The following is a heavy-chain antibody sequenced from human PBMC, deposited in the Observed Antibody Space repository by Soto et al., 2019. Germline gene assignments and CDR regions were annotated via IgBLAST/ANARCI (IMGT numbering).Heavy chain of an antibody. D-gene: IGHD3-10*01. CDR2: INHSGST. Sequence: QVQLQQWGAGLLKPSETLSLTCAVYGGSFSGYYWSWIRQPPGKGLEWIGEINHSGSTNYNPSLKSRVTISVDTSTNQFSLKLSSVTAADTAVYYCASNPPITMVRGPKVWSAGVGNYYYYMDVWGKGTTVTVSS. CDR3: ASNPPITMVRGPKVWSAGVGNYYYYMDV. V-gene: IGHV4-34*01. J-gene: IGHJ6*03. CDR1: GGSFSGYY.